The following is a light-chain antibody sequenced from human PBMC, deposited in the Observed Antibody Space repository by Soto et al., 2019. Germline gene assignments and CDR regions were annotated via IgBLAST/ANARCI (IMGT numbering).Light chain of an antibody. CDR2: GAS. J-gene: IGKJ1*01. Sequence: EIVMTQSPATLSVSPGERATLSCRASQSVSSNLAWYQQKPSQAPRLLIYGASTRATGIPARFSGSGSGTEFTLTISSLQSEDFAVYYCQQYNNWAPWTFGKGTKVEIK. CDR3: QQYNNWAPWT. V-gene: IGKV3-15*01. CDR1: QSVSSN.